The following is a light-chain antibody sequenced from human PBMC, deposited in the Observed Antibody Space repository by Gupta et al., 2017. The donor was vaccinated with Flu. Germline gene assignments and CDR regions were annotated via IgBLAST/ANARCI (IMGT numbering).Light chain of an antibody. Sequence: QPVLTQSPSASASLGASVKLTCTLSGGHSSHAIAWHQQLPQKGPRFLMRINGDGSHNKGDGIPDRVSGSSSGPERYLTISSLQSGDEADYYGQTWANGVWVFGGGTKLSVL. V-gene: IGLV4-69*01. CDR2: INGDGSH. CDR1: GGHSSHA. CDR3: QTWANGVWV. J-gene: IGLJ3*02.